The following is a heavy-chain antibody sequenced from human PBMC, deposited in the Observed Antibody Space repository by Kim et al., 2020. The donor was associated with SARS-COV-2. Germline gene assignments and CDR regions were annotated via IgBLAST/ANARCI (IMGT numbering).Heavy chain of an antibody. CDR1: GGSFSGYY. D-gene: IGHD5-18*01. CDR2: INHSGST. J-gene: IGHJ4*01. Sequence: SETLSLTCAVYGGSFSGYYWSWIRQPPGKGLEWIGEINHSGSTNYNPSLKSRVTISVDTSKNHFSLKLSYVTAADTAVDYCARTRQLWVRSQRYYFDYWG. CDR3: ARTRQLWVRSQRYYFDY. V-gene: IGHV4-34*01.